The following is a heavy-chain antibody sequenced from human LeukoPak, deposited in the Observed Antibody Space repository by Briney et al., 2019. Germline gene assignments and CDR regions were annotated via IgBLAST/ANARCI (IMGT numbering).Heavy chain of an antibody. CDR2: IYTSGST. CDR1: GGSISSYY. J-gene: IGHJ6*03. D-gene: IGHD3-9*01. Sequence: PSETLSLTCTVSGGSISSYYWSWIRQPAGKGLEWIGRIYTSGSTNYNPSLKSRVTMSVDTSKNQFSLKLSSVTAADTAVYYCAGYDILTGYYTYYYMDVWGKGTTVTVSS. V-gene: IGHV4-4*07. CDR3: AGYDILTGYYTYYYMDV.